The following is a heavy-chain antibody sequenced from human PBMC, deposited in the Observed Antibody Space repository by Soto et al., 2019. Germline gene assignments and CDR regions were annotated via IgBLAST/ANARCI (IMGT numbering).Heavy chain of an antibody. CDR1: GFTFSSYW. CDR2: INSDGSST. Sequence: EVQLVESGGGLVQPGGSLRLSCAASGFTFSSYWMHWVRQAPGKGLVWVSRINSDGSSTSYADSVKGRFTISRDSDKNARYLQMTSLSAEATAVYSCAREATGRKFDYWGQVTLVTVSS. J-gene: IGHJ4*02. CDR3: AREATGRKFDY. V-gene: IGHV3-74*01.